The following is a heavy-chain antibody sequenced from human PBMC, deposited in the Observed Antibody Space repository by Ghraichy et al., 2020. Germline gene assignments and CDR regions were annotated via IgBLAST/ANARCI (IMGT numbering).Heavy chain of an antibody. D-gene: IGHD3-16*01. V-gene: IGHV3-53*01. CDR3: VRDWGEASD. CDR1: GITVSDTY. Sequence: LSLTCASSGITVSDTYMSWVRQAPGKGLVWVSIIYRECSTYYSAEVKGRITISRDNSKNTVSLQMNRLRVEDTAFYFCVRDWGEASDWGQGTLVTVSS. J-gene: IGHJ1*01. CDR2: IYRECST.